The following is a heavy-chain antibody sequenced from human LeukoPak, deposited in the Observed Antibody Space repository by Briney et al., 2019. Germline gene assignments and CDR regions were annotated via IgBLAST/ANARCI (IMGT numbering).Heavy chain of an antibody. Sequence: ASVKVSCKVSGYTLTELSMHWVRQAPGKGLEWMGGFDPEDGETIYAQKFQGRVTMTEDTSTDTAYMELSSLRSEDTAVYYCATWALNYYGSGGYAYDYWGQGTLVTVSS. D-gene: IGHD3-10*01. J-gene: IGHJ4*02. CDR3: ATWALNYYGSGGYAYDY. CDR1: GYTLTELS. CDR2: FDPEDGET. V-gene: IGHV1-24*01.